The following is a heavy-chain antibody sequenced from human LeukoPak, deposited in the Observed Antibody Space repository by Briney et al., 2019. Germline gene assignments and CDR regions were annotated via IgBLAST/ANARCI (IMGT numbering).Heavy chain of an antibody. CDR2: IYSGGDT. J-gene: IGHJ6*02. CDR3: ARGDHGSPGGLDV. Sequence: GGSLRLSCVASGFTVSTKYMSWVRQAPGKGLEWVSVIYSGGDTYYADSVEGRFTISRDNSKNTLYLQMNSLRAEDTAVYYCARGDHGSPGGLDVWGQGTTVTVSS. CDR1: GFTVSTKY. V-gene: IGHV3-53*01. D-gene: IGHD4-17*01.